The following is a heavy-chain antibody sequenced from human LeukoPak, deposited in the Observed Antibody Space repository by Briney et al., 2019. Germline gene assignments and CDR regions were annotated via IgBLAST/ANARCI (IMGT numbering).Heavy chain of an antibody. CDR2: TSAYNGNT. CDR3: ARVEGGWDSSGYYFEYFQH. D-gene: IGHD3-22*01. Sequence: ASVKVSCKASGYTFTSYGISWVRQAPGQGLEWMGWTSAYNGNTNYAQRLQGRVTMTTDTSTSTAYMELRSLRSDDTAVYYCARVEGGWDSSGYYFEYFQHWGQGTLVTVSS. J-gene: IGHJ1*01. V-gene: IGHV1-18*01. CDR1: GYTFTSYG.